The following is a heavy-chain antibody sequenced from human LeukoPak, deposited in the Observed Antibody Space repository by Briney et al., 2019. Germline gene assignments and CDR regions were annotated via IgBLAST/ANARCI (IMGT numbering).Heavy chain of an antibody. Sequence: GGSLRLSCSASGFTFSRYAMHWVRQAPGKGLEYVSAISSNGGSTYYADSVKGRFTISRDDSKNTLYLQMNSLKTEDTAVYYCTTNPFYDSSGYDNWGQGTLVTVSS. J-gene: IGHJ4*02. V-gene: IGHV3-64*04. CDR1: GFTFSRYA. CDR3: TTNPFYDSSGYDN. CDR2: ISSNGGST. D-gene: IGHD3-22*01.